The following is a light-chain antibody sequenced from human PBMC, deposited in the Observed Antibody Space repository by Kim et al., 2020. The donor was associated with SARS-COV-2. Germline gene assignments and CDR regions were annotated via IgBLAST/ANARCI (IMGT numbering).Light chain of an antibody. J-gene: IGLJ1*01. CDR2: QDT. CDR3: LAWDSGTAV. Sequence: SSELTQPPSVSVSPGQTTSITCSGDKLGDKYACWYQQKPGQSPVLVIYQDTRRPSGIPERFSGSNSGNTATLTISGTQAVDEADYYCLAWDSGTAVFGTGTKVTVL. CDR1: KLGDKY. V-gene: IGLV3-1*01.